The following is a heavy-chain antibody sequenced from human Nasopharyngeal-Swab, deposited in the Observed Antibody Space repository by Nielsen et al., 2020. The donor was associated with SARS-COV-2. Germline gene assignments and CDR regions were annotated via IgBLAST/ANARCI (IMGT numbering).Heavy chain of an antibody. D-gene: IGHD3-16*01. J-gene: IGHJ6*02. CDR2: IYHSGST. V-gene: IGHV4-4*02. CDR1: GGSISSSNW. CDR3: AREEGGPTSYYYYGLDV. Sequence: SETLSLTCAVSGGSISSSNWWTWVRQPPGKGLAWIGEIYHSGSTNYNPSLKSRVTISVDKSKNQLSLKLNSVTAADTAVYYCAREEGGPTSYYYYGLDVWGQGTTVTVSS.